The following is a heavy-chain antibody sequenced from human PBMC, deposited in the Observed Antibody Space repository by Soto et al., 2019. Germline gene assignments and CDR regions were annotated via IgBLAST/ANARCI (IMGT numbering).Heavy chain of an antibody. CDR3: ARERALYCSCGSCLPPGY. Sequence: QVQLVQSGAEVKKPGSSVKVSCKASGGTFSSYAISWVRQAPGQGLEWMGGIIPIFGTANYAQKFQGRVTSTADESPSTAYMELSSVRSEDTAGYYCARERALYCSCGSCLPPGYWGQGTLVTVSS. V-gene: IGHV1-69*01. CDR1: GGTFSSYA. J-gene: IGHJ4*02. D-gene: IGHD2-15*01. CDR2: IIPIFGTA.